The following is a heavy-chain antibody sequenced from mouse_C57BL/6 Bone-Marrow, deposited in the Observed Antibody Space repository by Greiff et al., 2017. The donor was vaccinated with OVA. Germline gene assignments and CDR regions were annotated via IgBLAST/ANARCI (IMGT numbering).Heavy chain of an antibody. D-gene: IGHD1-1*01. Sequence: QVQLQQSGAELARPGASVKLSCKASGYTFTSYGISWVKQRTGQGLEWIGEIYPRSGNTYYNEKFKGKATLTVDKSSSTAYMELRSLTSEDSAFYFCARNPYGSSSYYYAMDYWGQGTSVTVSS. J-gene: IGHJ4*01. CDR1: GYTFTSYG. V-gene: IGHV1-81*01. CDR3: ARNPYGSSSYYYAMDY. CDR2: IYPRSGNT.